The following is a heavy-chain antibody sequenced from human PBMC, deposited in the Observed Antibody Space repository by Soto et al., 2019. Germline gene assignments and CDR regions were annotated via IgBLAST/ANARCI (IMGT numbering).Heavy chain of an antibody. CDR2: ISYDGSNK. CDR1: GFTFSSYG. J-gene: IGHJ6*02. Sequence: PGGSLRLSCAASGFTFSSYGMHWVRQAPGKGLEWVAVISYDGSNKYYADSVKGRFTISRDNSKNTLYLQMNSLRAEDTAVYYCAIDRVESIAARPNYYYGMDVWGQGTTVTVSS. D-gene: IGHD6-6*01. V-gene: IGHV3-30*03. CDR3: AIDRVESIAARPNYYYGMDV.